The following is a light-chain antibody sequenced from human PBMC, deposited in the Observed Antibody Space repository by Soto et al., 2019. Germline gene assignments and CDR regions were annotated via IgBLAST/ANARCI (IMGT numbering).Light chain of an antibody. CDR3: AIWDLSLSAWV. CDR2: SND. J-gene: IGLJ3*02. V-gene: IGLV1-44*01. CDR1: TSNIGSNT. Sequence: QSVLTQPPSASGTPGHRVTISCSGTTSNIGSNTVSWYQHLPGTAPKLLIYSNDQRPSGVPDRFSGSKSGTSASLAISGLQSEDEADYYCAIWDLSLSAWVFGGGTKLTVL.